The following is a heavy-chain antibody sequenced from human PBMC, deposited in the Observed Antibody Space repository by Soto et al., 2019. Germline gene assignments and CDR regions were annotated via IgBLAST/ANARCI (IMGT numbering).Heavy chain of an antibody. J-gene: IGHJ5*02. V-gene: IGHV4-39*01. CDR3: ARQASGYYDGGFDP. Sequence: WGRIRQPPGKGLEWIVTIYYSGTTYYNPSLKSRVTISVDTSKNQFSLQLSSVTAATTAVYYCARQASGYYDGGFDPWGQGTLVTVS. D-gene: IGHD3-22*01. CDR2: IYYSGTT.